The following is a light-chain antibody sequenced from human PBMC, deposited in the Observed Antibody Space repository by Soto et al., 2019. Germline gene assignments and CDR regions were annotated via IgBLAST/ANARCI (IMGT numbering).Light chain of an antibody. V-gene: IGKV3-15*01. CDR1: QSVSNN. J-gene: IGKJ3*01. CDR2: GAS. Sequence: EIVLTQSPATLSVFPGETATLSCGASQSVSNNLAWYHQKPGQAPRPLIYGASTRATGVPARFSGSGSGTEFTLPISSLQSEDSAIYYCQQYYSWPFTFGPGTKVAIE. CDR3: QQYYSWPFT.